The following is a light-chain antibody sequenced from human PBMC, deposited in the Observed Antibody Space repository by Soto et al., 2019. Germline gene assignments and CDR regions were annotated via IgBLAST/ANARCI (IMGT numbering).Light chain of an antibody. CDR1: QSVSSS. J-gene: IGKJ4*01. V-gene: IGKV3-11*01. Sequence: EIVLTQSPATLSLSPGERATLSCRASQSVSSSLAWYQQKPGQAPRLLIYDASNRATGIPARFSGSGSGTDFTLTIISLEPEDFAVYYCQQRSNWPPALTFGGGTKVEIK. CDR3: QQRSNWPPALT. CDR2: DAS.